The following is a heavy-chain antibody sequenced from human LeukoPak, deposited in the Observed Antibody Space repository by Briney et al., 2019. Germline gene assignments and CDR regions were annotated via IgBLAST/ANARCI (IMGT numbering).Heavy chain of an antibody. CDR2: ISSSSSFL. D-gene: IGHD6-6*01. J-gene: IGHJ4*02. V-gene: IGHV3-21*01. CDR3: AREDLRSSGFDF. Sequence: GGSLRLSCAASGFTFSSHSMNWVRQAPGQGLEWVSSISSSSSFLYYADSVKGRFTISRDNAKNSLYLQMNSLRVEDTAVYYCAREDLRSSGFDFWGQGALVTVSS. CDR1: GFTFSSHS.